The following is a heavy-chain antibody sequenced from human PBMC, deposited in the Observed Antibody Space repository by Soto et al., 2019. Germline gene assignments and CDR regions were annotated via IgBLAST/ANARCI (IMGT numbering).Heavy chain of an antibody. CDR3: ARDRVPYPGIAAIWQFDY. D-gene: IGHD6-13*01. Sequence: GGSLRLSCAASGFTFSSYGMHWVRQAPGKGLEWVAVIWYDGSNKYYADSVKGRFTISRDNSKNTLYLQMNSLRAEDTAVYYCARDRVPYPGIAAIWQFDYWGQGTLVTVSS. V-gene: IGHV3-33*01. CDR2: IWYDGSNK. CDR1: GFTFSSYG. J-gene: IGHJ4*02.